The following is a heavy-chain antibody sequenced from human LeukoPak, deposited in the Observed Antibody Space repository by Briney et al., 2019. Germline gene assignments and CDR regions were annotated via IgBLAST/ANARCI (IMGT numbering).Heavy chain of an antibody. D-gene: IGHD6-19*01. J-gene: IGHJ4*02. CDR1: GYTFTGYY. V-gene: IGHV1-2*02. CDR2: INPNSGGT. CDR3: ATLTVYSGGWYGIDY. Sequence: GASVKVSCKASGYTFTGYYMHWVRQAPGQGLEWMGWINPNSGGTNYAQKFQGRVTMTEDTSTDTAYMELSSLRSEDTAVYYCATLTVYSGGWYGIDYWGQGTLVTVSS.